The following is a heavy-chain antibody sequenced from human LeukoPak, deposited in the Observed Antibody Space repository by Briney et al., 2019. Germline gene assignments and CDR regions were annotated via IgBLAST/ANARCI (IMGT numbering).Heavy chain of an antibody. V-gene: IGHV4-59*08. CDR2: IYYSGST. D-gene: IGHD6-6*01. J-gene: IGHJ3*02. CDR3: AREYSSSSGRRAFDI. CDR1: GGSISGYY. Sequence: PSETLSLTCTVSGGSISGYYWSWIRQPPGKGLEWIGYIYYSGSTNYNPSLKSRLTISIDTSENQFSLKLSSVTAADTAVYYCAREYSSSSGRRAFDIRGQGTMVTVSS.